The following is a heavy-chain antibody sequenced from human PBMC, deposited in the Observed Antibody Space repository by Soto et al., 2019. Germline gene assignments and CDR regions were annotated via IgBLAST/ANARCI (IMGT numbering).Heavy chain of an antibody. CDR1: GFTFSSYA. J-gene: IGHJ4*02. CDR3: ARKNYSSSYFAY. D-gene: IGHD6-6*01. CDR2: ISYDGSNK. V-gene: IGHV3-30-3*01. Sequence: GGSLRLSCAASGFTFSSYAMHWVRQAPGKGLEWVAVISYDGSNKYYADSVKGRFTISRDNSKNTLYLQMNSLRAEDTAVYYCARKNYSSSYFAYWGQGTLVTVSS.